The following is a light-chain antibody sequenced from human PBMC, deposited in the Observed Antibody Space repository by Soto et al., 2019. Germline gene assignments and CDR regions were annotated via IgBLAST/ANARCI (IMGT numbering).Light chain of an antibody. J-gene: IGKJ1*01. CDR3: QQYYVSPRT. CDR1: QSISTY. Sequence: DIQMTQSPSTLSASVGDRVTITCRASQSISTYSNWYQQKLGKAPTLLIYAASSLQSGVPSRFRGGGSGTDFTLTISSLQPEYFATYFCQQYYVSPRTFGQGTKV. CDR2: AAS. V-gene: IGKV1-39*01.